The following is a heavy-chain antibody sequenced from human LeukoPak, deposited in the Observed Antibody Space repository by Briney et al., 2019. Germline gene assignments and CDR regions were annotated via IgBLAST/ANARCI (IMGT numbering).Heavy chain of an antibody. CDR1: GYTLTELS. V-gene: IGHV1-24*01. J-gene: IGHJ4*02. CDR2: FDPEDGET. CDR3: ATITAYYGSGSYQDY. Sequence: GASVKVSCKVSGYTLTELSMHWVRQAPGKGLEWIGGFDPEDGETIYAQKFQGRVTMTEDTSTDTAYMELSSLRSEDTAVYYCATITAYYGSGSYQDYWGQGTLITVSS. D-gene: IGHD3-10*01.